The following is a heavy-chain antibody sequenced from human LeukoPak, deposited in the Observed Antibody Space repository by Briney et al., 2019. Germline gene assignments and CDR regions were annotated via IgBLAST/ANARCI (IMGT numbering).Heavy chain of an antibody. CDR1: GFTFSSYS. V-gene: IGHV3-21*04. CDR3: AKSGQDLSVVVPAAIAVN. Sequence: GGSLRLSCAASGFTFSSYSMNWVRQAPGKGLEWVSSISSSSSYIYYADSVKGRFTISRDNSKNTLYLQMNSLRAEDTAVYYCAKSGQDLSVVVPAAIAVNWGQGTLVTVSS. J-gene: IGHJ4*02. D-gene: IGHD2-2*01. CDR2: ISSSSSYI.